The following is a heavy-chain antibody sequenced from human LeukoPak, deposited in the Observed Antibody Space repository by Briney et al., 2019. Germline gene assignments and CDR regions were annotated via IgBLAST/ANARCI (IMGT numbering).Heavy chain of an antibody. Sequence: SVKVSCKASAGTFSSYAISWVRQAPGQGIEWMGRIIPILGIANYAQKFQGRVTITADKSTSTAYMELSSLRSEATAVYYCAREVGNVLLWAYYGMDVWGQGTTVTVSS. J-gene: IGHJ6*02. CDR1: AGTFSSYA. CDR3: AREVGNVLLWAYYGMDV. D-gene: IGHD3-10*01. V-gene: IGHV1-69*04. CDR2: IIPILGIA.